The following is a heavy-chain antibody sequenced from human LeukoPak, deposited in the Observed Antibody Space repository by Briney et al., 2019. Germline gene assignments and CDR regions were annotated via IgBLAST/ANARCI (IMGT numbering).Heavy chain of an antibody. D-gene: IGHD6-6*01. J-gene: IGHJ4*02. Sequence: GGSLRLSCAASGFTFNTFWMTWLRQAPGKGLEWVANIHQEGRTKYYADSVKGRFTISRDNANNALNLQINSLRAEDTALYYCARGDGTSSGLYFHYWGQGTLVTASS. V-gene: IGHV3-7*01. CDR3: ARGDGTSSGLYFHY. CDR2: IHQEGRTK. CDR1: GFTFNTFW.